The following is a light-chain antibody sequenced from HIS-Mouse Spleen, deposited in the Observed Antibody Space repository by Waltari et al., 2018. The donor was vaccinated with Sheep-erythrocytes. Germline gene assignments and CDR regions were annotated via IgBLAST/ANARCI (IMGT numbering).Light chain of an antibody. J-gene: IGLJ3*02. CDR1: SSDVGGYNY. Sequence: QSALTQPPSASGSPGQSVTISCTGTSSDVGGYNYFSWYQKHPGKAPKPMIYEVSKRPSGVPDRFSGSKSGNTASLTVSGLQAEDEADYYCSSYAGSNNWVFGGGTKLTVL. CDR2: EVS. V-gene: IGLV2-8*01. CDR3: SSYAGSNNWV.